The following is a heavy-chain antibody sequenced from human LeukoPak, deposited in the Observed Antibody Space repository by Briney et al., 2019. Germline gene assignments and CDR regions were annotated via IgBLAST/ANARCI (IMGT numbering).Heavy chain of an antibody. V-gene: IGHV3-30*04. D-gene: IGHD2-8*01. CDR2: ISYDGLNE. Sequence: GGSLRLSCSASGFTFSTYAMHWVRQAPVQGLEWVAVISYDGLNEYYADSVKGRFTISRDNSKNTLYLHMNSLRAEDTAVYYCARAPKFALMEAASPYAFDIWGQGTMVTVSS. CDR1: GFTFSTYA. CDR3: ARAPKFALMEAASPYAFDI. J-gene: IGHJ3*02.